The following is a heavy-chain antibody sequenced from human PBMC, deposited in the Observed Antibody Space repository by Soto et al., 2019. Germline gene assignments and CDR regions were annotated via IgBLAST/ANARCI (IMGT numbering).Heavy chain of an antibody. D-gene: IGHD6-13*01. CDR1: GFTFSSYA. CDR3: AKDLEPGIAKYYFDY. CDR2: ISGSGGST. J-gene: IGHJ4*02. V-gene: IGHV3-23*01. Sequence: GGSLRLSCAASGFTFSSYAMSWVRQAPGKGLEWVSAISGSGGSTYYADSVKGRFTISRDNSKNTLYLQMNSLRAEDTAVYYCAKDLEPGIAKYYFDYWGQGTLVTVSS.